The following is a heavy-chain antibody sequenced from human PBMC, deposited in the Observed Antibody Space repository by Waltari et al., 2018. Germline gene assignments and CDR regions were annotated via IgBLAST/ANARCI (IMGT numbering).Heavy chain of an antibody. J-gene: IGHJ4*02. CDR3: ASDPTLFGIRQNYFDS. Sequence: EAQLVESGGPLVRLGESLRLSCVVAGFSLIDHFLSWVRQAPGKGLEWVASINQDGETDYVDSVKGRFTISRDNAKNSLYLVLNTLGADDSGVYFCASDPTLFGIRQNYFDSWGQGTQVTVSS. D-gene: IGHD3-3*01. CDR2: INQDGET. CDR1: GFSLIDHF. V-gene: IGHV3-7*04.